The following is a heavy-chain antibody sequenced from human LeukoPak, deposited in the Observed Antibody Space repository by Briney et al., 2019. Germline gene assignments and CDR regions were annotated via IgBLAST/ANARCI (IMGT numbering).Heavy chain of an antibody. Sequence: GASVKVSCKASGYTLISYAISWVRQAPGQGLEWMGWITAYNGYTTCAQKLQGRVTMTTDTSTNTAYMELRSLKSDDTAVYYCARGDCSGGSRYLPEYLQHWGQGTLVTVSS. CDR1: GYTLISYA. J-gene: IGHJ1*01. V-gene: IGHV1-18*01. CDR2: ITAYNGYT. CDR3: ARGDCSGGSRYLPEYLQH. D-gene: IGHD2-15*01.